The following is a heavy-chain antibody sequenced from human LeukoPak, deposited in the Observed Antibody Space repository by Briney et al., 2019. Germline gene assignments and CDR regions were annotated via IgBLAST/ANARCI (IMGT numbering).Heavy chain of an antibody. D-gene: IGHD2-15*01. Sequence: GGSLRLSCAPSGYTFSDFAMSWVRQSPGKGLEWVSSITTSGESTYYADSVKGRFAISRDNSGSTLYLQMNSLRIEDSAVYYCAKRLSRGYYQKLIFDYWGQGALVTVSS. J-gene: IGHJ4*02. CDR2: ITTSGEST. V-gene: IGHV3-23*01. CDR1: GYTFSDFA. CDR3: AKRLSRGYYQKLIFDY.